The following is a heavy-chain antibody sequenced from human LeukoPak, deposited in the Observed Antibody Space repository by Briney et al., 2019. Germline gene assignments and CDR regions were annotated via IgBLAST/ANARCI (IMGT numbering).Heavy chain of an antibody. D-gene: IGHD5-18*01. CDR2: IYTSGST. CDR1: GGSISSYY. Sequence: PSETLSLTCTVSGGSISSYYWSWIRQPAGKGLEWMGRIYTSGSTNYNPSLKSRVTMSVDTSKNQFSLKLSSVTAADTAVYYCARGSRGYSYGSFDYWGQGTLVTVSS. J-gene: IGHJ4*02. V-gene: IGHV4-4*07. CDR3: ARGSRGYSYGSFDY.